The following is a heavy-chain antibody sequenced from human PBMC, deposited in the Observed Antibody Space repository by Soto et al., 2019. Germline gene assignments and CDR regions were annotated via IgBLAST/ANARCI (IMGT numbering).Heavy chain of an antibody. CDR2: ISAYNGNT. V-gene: IGHV1-18*01. Sequence: QVQLVQSGGEVKKPGASVKVSCKTSGYSFTTYGISWVRQAPGQGLEGMGWISAYNGNTNYAQKLQDRVTMTTDTSMSTAYMELRSLRSDDTAVYYCAREGPAPYYYYGMDVWGQGSTVTVSS. CDR1: GYSFTTYG. J-gene: IGHJ6*02. CDR3: AREGPAPYYYYGMDV.